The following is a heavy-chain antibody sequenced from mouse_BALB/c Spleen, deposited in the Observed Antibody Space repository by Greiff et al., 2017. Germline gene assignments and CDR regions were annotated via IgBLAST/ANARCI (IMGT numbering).Heavy chain of an antibody. Sequence: EVQLVESGGGLVQPGGSLKLSCAASGFDFSRYWMSWVRQAPGKGLEWIGEINPDSSTINYTPSLKDKFIISRDNAKNTLYLQMSKVRSEDTALYYCAKPVGSLRYPHWYFDVWGAGTTVTVSS. J-gene: IGHJ1*01. V-gene: IGHV4-1*02. CDR1: GFDFSRYW. CDR3: AKPVGSLRYPHWYFDV. D-gene: IGHD1-1*01. CDR2: INPDSSTI.